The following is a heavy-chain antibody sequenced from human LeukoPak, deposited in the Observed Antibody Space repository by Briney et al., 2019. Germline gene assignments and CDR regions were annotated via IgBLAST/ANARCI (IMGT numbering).Heavy chain of an antibody. J-gene: IGHJ5*02. D-gene: IGHD5-12*01. CDR3: ARDLRSGYSPEGFSWLDP. CDR2: ISYTGTT. V-gene: IGHV4-59*01. CDR1: GGFISGYH. Sequence: SETLSLTCSVSGGFISGYHWSWIRQAPGQGLEWIGYISYTGTTNYNPSLKSRVTISVDTSRNQFSLRLSSVSAADTALYYCARDLRSGYSPEGFSWLDPWGQGTLVIVSS.